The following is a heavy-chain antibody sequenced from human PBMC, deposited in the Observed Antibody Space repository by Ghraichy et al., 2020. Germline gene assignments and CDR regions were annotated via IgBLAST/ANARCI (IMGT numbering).Heavy chain of an antibody. CDR2: ISSSSSTI. CDR3: ARDHHLDAYSSGWYPNDPLFDY. J-gene: IGHJ4*02. CDR1: GFTFSSYS. D-gene: IGHD6-19*01. Sequence: GGSLRLSCAASGFTFSSYSMNWVRQAPGKGLEWVSYISSSSSTIYYADSVKGRFTISRDNAKNSLYLQMNSLRDEDTAVYYCARDHHLDAYSSGWYPNDPLFDYWGQGTLVTVSS. V-gene: IGHV3-48*02.